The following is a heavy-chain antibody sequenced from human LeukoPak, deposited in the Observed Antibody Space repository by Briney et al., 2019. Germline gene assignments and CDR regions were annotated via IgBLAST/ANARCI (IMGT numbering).Heavy chain of an antibody. D-gene: IGHD2-2*01. Sequence: GGSLRLSCAASGFTFSSYAMTWVRQAPGKGLEWVSSIRGSGGSAYYADSVKGRFTISRDNSKNMLYLQMNSLRAEDTAVYYCAKKSSTSWYGWFDPWGQGTLVTVSS. CDR3: AKKSSTSWYGWFDP. J-gene: IGHJ5*02. CDR1: GFTFSSYA. CDR2: IRGSGGSA. V-gene: IGHV3-23*01.